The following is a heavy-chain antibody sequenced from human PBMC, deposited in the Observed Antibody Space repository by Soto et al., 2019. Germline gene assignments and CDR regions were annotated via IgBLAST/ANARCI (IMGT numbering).Heavy chain of an antibody. Sequence: QVQLQESGPGLVKASETLSLTCTVSGGSISDFYWSWARQPPGKGLEWIGYIYYSGRTDYNPSLKGRVTISIDTSKNQVSLKLRSVTAADTAVYYCARVGGVAARTFDYWGQGTLVTVSS. CDR2: IYYSGRT. J-gene: IGHJ4*02. CDR1: GGSISDFY. CDR3: ARVGGVAARTFDY. D-gene: IGHD6-6*01. V-gene: IGHV4-59*01.